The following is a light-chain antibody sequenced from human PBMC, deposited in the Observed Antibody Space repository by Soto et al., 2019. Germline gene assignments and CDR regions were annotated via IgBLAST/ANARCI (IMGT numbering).Light chain of an antibody. J-gene: IGKJ2*01. Sequence: DIQMTQSPSTLSASIGDRVTITCRASQSISSWLAWYHQNPGKAPKLLIYKASSLESGVSSRFSGSGSGTEFTLTISSLQPDDFATYYCQQYSSYSYTFGQGTKLEIK. CDR1: QSISSW. CDR3: QQYSSYSYT. CDR2: KAS. V-gene: IGKV1-5*03.